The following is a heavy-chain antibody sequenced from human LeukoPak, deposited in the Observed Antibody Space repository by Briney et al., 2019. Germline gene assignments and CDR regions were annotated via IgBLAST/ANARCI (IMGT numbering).Heavy chain of an antibody. CDR3: ARGTLKAAATDFDY. Sequence: GGSLRLSCAASGFTFDDYGMSWVRQAPGKGLEWVSGINWNGGSTGYADSVKGRFTISRDSAKNSLYLQMNSLRAEDTALYYCARGTLKAAATDFDYWGQGTLVTVSS. D-gene: IGHD6-13*01. V-gene: IGHV3-20*04. J-gene: IGHJ4*02. CDR1: GFTFDDYG. CDR2: INWNGGST.